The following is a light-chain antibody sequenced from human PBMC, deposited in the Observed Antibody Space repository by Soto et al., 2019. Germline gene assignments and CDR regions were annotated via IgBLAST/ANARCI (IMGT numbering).Light chain of an antibody. V-gene: IGKV3D-20*01. CDR2: DAS. CDR1: QSVSSSY. CDR3: QQYGTSPWT. J-gene: IGKJ1*01. Sequence: EIVLTQSPATLSLSPGERATLSCAASQSVSSSYLAWYQQKPGLAPRLLIYDASSRATGIPERFSGSGSGTDFTRTISRLEPEDFAVFYCQQYGTSPWTFGQGTRVEIK.